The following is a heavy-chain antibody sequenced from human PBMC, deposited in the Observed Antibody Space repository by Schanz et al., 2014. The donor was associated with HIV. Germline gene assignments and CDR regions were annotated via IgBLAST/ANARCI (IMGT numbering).Heavy chain of an antibody. CDR3: AKVARWDYYGMDV. CDR1: GFTFSSYA. V-gene: IGHV3-23*01. Sequence: EVQLLESGGGLVQPGGSPRLSCAASGFTFSSYAMSWVRQAPGKGLEWVSVISGSGGSTYYADSVKGRFTISRDNSKNTLYLQMNSLRTEDTAVYYCAKVARWDYYGMDVWGQGTTVTVSS. CDR2: ISGSGGST. J-gene: IGHJ6*02.